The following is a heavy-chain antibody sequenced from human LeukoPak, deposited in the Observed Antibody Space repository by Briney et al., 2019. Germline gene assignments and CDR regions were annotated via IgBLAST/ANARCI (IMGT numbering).Heavy chain of an antibody. J-gene: IGHJ4*02. V-gene: IGHV3-64*01. Sequence: GGSLRLSCAGSGFTFSTYAMQWVRQAPGKGLEYVSAISRNGNSTYYANSVKGRFTISRDNSKNTLYLQMGSLRAEDMAMYYCARRGAAAGTSDYWGQGTLVTVSS. CDR2: ISRNGNST. D-gene: IGHD6-13*01. CDR1: GFTFSTYA. CDR3: ARRGAAAGTSDY.